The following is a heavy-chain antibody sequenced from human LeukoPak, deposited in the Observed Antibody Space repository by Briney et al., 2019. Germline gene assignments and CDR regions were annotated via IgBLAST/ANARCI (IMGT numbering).Heavy chain of an antibody. D-gene: IGHD3-9*01. CDR3: AVGRYFDWLFHLDY. CDR1: GGTFSRYA. V-gene: IGHV1-69*04. J-gene: IGHJ4*02. CDR2: IIPILGIA. Sequence: ASVKVSCKASGGTFSRYAISWVRQAPGQGLEWMGRIIPILGIANYAQKFQGRVTITADKSTSTAYMELSSLRSEDTAVYYCAVGRYFDWLFHLDYWGQGTLVTVSS.